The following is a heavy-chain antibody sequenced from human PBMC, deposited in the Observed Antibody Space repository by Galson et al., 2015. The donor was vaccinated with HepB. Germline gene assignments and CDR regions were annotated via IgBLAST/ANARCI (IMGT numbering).Heavy chain of an antibody. CDR2: ISAYNGNA. V-gene: IGHV1-18*01. CDR3: ARVVRSVAPYFDY. D-gene: IGHD4-23*01. J-gene: IGHJ4*02. CDR1: GYTFSNYG. Sequence: SVKVSCKASGYTFSNYGIIWVRQAPGQGLEWMGWISAYNGNANYAQKVQGRVTMTTDKPTSTACMELRSLRSDDRAVYYCARVVRSVAPYFDYWGQGTLVTVSS.